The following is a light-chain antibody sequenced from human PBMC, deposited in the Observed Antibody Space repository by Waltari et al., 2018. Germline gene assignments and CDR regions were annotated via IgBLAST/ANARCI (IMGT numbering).Light chain of an antibody. Sequence: EIVMTQSPATLSVSPGERATLSCRASQSVSSNLAWYQQKPGQAPRLLIYGASTRATGIPARFSGSGSVTEFTLTISSMQSEDFAVYYCQQYNNWPPEYTFGQGTKLEIK. J-gene: IGKJ2*01. CDR3: QQYNNWPPEYT. CDR2: GAS. V-gene: IGKV3-15*01. CDR1: QSVSSN.